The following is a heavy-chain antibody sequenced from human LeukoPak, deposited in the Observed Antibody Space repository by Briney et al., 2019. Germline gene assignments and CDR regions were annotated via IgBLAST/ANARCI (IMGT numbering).Heavy chain of an antibody. Sequence: ASVKVSCKASGGTFSNYTINWVRQAPGQGLEWMGRIISIFGTTNYAQKFQGRVTITTGESTSTAYMELSSLRSEDTAVYYCARGMGLYYDSSGYYGILDYWGQGTLVTVSS. CDR1: GGTFSNYT. CDR3: ARGMGLYYDSSGYYGILDY. CDR2: IISIFGTT. D-gene: IGHD3-22*01. J-gene: IGHJ4*02. V-gene: IGHV1-69*05.